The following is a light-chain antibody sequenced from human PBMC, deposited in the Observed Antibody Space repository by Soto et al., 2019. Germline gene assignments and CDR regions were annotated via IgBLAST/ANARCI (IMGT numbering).Light chain of an antibody. CDR2: WAS. CDR1: RSLLYSSNHKNY. V-gene: IGKV4-1*01. Sequence: DIVLTQSPDSLSVSLGERATIDCKSSRSLLYSSNHKNYLAWYQHKPGQPPRFLINWASARESGVPDRFSGAGSGTDFTLTISSLQAEDVAVYFCQQYYGTPLTFGGGTKV. CDR3: QQYYGTPLT. J-gene: IGKJ4*01.